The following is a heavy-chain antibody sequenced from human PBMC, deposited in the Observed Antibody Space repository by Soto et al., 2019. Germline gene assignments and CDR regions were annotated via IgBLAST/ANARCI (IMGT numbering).Heavy chain of an antibody. CDR2: IYPGDSDT. CDR3: ARTPYYDSSGYYYCYGMDV. Sequence: RESLKISCKGSGYSFTSYWIGWVRQMPGKGLEWMGIIYPGDSDTRYSPSFQGQVTISADKSISTAYLQWSSLKASDTAMYYCARTPYYDSSGYYYCYGMDVWGQGTTVTVSS. D-gene: IGHD3-22*01. V-gene: IGHV5-51*01. CDR1: GYSFTSYW. J-gene: IGHJ6*02.